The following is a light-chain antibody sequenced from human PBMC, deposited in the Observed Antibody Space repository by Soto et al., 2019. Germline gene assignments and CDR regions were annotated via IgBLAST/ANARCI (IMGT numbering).Light chain of an antibody. CDR3: SSYASSSTLV. CDR1: SSDVGNYNY. V-gene: IGLV2-14*01. CDR2: EVS. Sequence: QSVLTQPASVSGSPGQSITISCTGTSSDVGNYNYVSWYQQHPGKAPEVMIYEVSDRPSGISNRFSGSKSGNTASLTISGLQAEDEADYYCSSYASSSTLVFGGGTKLTVL. J-gene: IGLJ2*01.